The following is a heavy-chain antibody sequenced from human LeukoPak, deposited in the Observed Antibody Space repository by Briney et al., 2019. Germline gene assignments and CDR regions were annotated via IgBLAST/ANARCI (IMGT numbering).Heavy chain of an antibody. D-gene: IGHD1-26*01. V-gene: IGHV3-9*01. J-gene: IGHJ4*02. CDR3: ARDKVVGATYFDY. Sequence: GGSLRLSCAASGFTFDDYAMHWVRQAPGKGLEWVSGISWNSGSIGYVDSVKGRFTISRDNAKNSLYLQMNSLRAEDTAVYYCARDKVVGATYFDYWGQGTLVTVSS. CDR1: GFTFDDYA. CDR2: ISWNSGSI.